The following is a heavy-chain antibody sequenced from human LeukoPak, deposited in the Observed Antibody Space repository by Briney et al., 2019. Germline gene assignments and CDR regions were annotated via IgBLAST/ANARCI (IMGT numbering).Heavy chain of an antibody. CDR3: ASPYCSSTSCYFDY. V-gene: IGHV3-30-3*01. D-gene: IGHD2-2*01. J-gene: IGHJ4*02. Sequence: GGSLRLSCAASGFTFSSYAMHWVRQAPGKGLEWVAVISYDGSNNYYADSVKGRFTISRDNSKNTLYLQMNSLRAEDTAVYYCASPYCSSTSCYFDYWGQGTLVTVSS. CDR2: ISYDGSNN. CDR1: GFTFSSYA.